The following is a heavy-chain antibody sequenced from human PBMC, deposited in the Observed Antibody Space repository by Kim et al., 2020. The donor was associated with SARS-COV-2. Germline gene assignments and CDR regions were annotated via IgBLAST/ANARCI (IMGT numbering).Heavy chain of an antibody. CDR3: ARDLQVPASFFDVMDL. V-gene: IGHV3-33*01. Sequence: GGSLRLSCVASGFTFSNYGMHWVRQAPGKGLEWVAHIWYGGSKKDYADSVKGRFTISRDNSKNTLYLQMDGLRVEDTAVYYCARDLQVPASFFDVMDLWGQGTTVTVSS. CDR2: IWYGGSKK. D-gene: IGHD2-2*01. CDR1: GFTFSNYG. J-gene: IGHJ6*02.